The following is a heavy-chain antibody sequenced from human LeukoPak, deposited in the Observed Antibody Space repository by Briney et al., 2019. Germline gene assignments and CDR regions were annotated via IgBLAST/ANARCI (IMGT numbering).Heavy chain of an antibody. D-gene: IGHD3-22*01. CDR2: ISGSGGST. CDR1: GFTFSSYA. J-gene: IGHJ4*02. CDR3: AKVGGYYYESSGPYYFDY. Sequence: GGSLRLSCAASGFTFSSYAMSWVRQAPGKGLEWISVISGSGGSTYYADSVKGRFTISRDNSKNTLYLQMNSLRAEDTAVYHCAKVGGYYYESSGPYYFDYWGQGTLVTVSS. V-gene: IGHV3-23*01.